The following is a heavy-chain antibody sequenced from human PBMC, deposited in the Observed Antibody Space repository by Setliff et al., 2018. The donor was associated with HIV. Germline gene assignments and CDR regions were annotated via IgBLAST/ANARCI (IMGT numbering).Heavy chain of an antibody. J-gene: IGHJ4*02. D-gene: IGHD2-15*01. V-gene: IGHV3-7*01. Sequence: GSLRLSCAASGFTFSTYWMSWVRQAPGKGLEWVANIKQDGSEKYYVDSVKGRFTISRDNAKKSLYLQMNSLRAEDTAIYYCARSEKYCSSGSCEGYWGQGALVTVSS. CDR1: GFTFSTYW. CDR2: IKQDGSEK. CDR3: ARSEKYCSSGSCEGY.